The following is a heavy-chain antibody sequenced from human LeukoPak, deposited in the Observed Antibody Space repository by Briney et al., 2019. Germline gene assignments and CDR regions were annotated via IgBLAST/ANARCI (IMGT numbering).Heavy chain of an antibody. J-gene: IGHJ6*02. CDR2: IYYSGST. Sequence: TSETLSLTCTVSGGSLSSRLDYWNWVRQTPGKGLEWIGYIYYSGSTNYNPSLKSRVTISVDTSKNQFSLKLSSVTAADSAVYYCARHQAQWLGNYYYYGMDVWGQGTTVTVSS. V-gene: IGHV4-61*01. CDR3: ARHQAQWLGNYYYYGMDV. CDR1: GGSLSSRLDY. D-gene: IGHD6-19*01.